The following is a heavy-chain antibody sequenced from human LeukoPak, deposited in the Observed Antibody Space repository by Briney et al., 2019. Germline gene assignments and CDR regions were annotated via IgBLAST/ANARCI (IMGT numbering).Heavy chain of an antibody. CDR3: ARDRSGYANDAFDF. V-gene: IGHV3-30-3*01. Sequence: GGSPRLSCAASGFTFSDYAMHWVRQAPGKGLEWVAVISYGGTNKYYADSVKGRFTISRDNSKNTLFLQMNSLRAEDTAVYYCARDRSGYANDAFDFWGQGTMVTVSS. J-gene: IGHJ3*01. CDR2: ISYGGTNK. CDR1: GFTFSDYA. D-gene: IGHD3-3*01.